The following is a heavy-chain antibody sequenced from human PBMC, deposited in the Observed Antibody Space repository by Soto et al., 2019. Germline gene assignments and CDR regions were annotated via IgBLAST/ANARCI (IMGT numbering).Heavy chain of an antibody. CDR1: GFTFSSYA. J-gene: IGHJ4*02. Sequence: QVQLVESGGGVVQPGRSLRLSCAASGFTFSSYAMHWVRQAPCKGLEWVAVISYDGSNKYYADSVKGRFTISRDNSKNTLYLQMNSLRAEDTAVYYCAREGVDSSGYEYYFDYWGQGTLVTVSS. D-gene: IGHD3-22*01. CDR2: ISYDGSNK. CDR3: AREGVDSSGYEYYFDY. V-gene: IGHV3-30-3*01.